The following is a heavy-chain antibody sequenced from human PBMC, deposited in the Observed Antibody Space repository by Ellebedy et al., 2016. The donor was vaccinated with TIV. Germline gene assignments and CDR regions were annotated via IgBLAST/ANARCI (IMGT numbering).Heavy chain of an antibody. CDR3: ASPYSGYDWSGDY. J-gene: IGHJ4*02. D-gene: IGHD5-12*01. V-gene: IGHV4-39*01. CDR2: IYYSGST. CDR1: GGSISSSSYY. Sequence: GSLRLXCTVSGGSISSSSYYWGWIRQPPGKGLEWIGSIYYSGSTYYNPSLKSRVTISVDTSKNQFSLKLSSVTAADTAVYYCASPYSGYDWSGDYWGQGTLVTVSS.